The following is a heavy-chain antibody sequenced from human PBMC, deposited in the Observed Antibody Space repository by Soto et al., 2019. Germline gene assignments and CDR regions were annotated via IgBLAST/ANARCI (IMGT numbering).Heavy chain of an antibody. CDR3: ARLPKPSSGCSWIDY. CDR2: IYYSGST. J-gene: IGHJ4*02. D-gene: IGHD6-19*01. CDR1: GGSISSSSYY. V-gene: IGHV4-39*01. Sequence: QLQLQESGPGLVKPSETLSLTCTVSGGSISSSSYYWGWIRQPPGKGLEWIGSIYYSGSTYYNPSLKSRVTISVDTSKNQFSLKLSSVTAADTAVYYCARLPKPSSGCSWIDYWGQGTLVTVSS.